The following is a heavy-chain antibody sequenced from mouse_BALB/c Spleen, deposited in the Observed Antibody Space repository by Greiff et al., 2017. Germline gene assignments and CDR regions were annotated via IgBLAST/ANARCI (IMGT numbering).Heavy chain of an antibody. D-gene: IGHD1-1*01. CDR2: ISDGGSYT. CDR1: GFTFSDYY. J-gene: IGHJ2*01. V-gene: IGHV5-4*02. CDR3: ARAQNYYGSTYDY. Sequence: EVMLVESGGGLVKPGGSLKLSCAASGFTFSDYYMYWVRQTPEKRLEWVATISDGGSYTYYPDSVKGRFTISRDNAKNNLYLQMSSLKSEDTAMYYCARAQNYYGSTYDYWGQGTTLTVSS.